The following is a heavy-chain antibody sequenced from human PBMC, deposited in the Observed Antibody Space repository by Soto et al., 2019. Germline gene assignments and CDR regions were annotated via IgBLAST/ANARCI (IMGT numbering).Heavy chain of an antibody. Sequence: GGSLRLSCAASGFTFSSYGMHWVRQAPGKGLEWVAVIWYDGSNKYYADSVKGRFTISRDNSKNTLYLQMNSLRAEDTAVYYCARTYSYGLYYFDYWGQGTLVTVSS. CDR2: IWYDGSNK. CDR3: ARTYSYGLYYFDY. D-gene: IGHD5-18*01. CDR1: GFTFSSYG. V-gene: IGHV3-33*01. J-gene: IGHJ4*02.